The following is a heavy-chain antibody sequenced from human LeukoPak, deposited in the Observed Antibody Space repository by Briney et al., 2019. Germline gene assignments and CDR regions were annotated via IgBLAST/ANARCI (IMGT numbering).Heavy chain of an antibody. V-gene: IGHV4-4*07. CDR1: GGSIISYY. D-gene: IGHD6-19*01. CDR3: ARSLISVAGTFDS. J-gene: IGHJ4*02. Sequence: SETLSLTCTVSGGSIISYYWSWIRQPARKGLEWIGRIYTSGSTNYNPSLKSRVTMSVDTSKNQFSLRLSSVTAADTAVYYCARSLISVAGTFDSWGQGTLVTVSS. CDR2: IYTSGST.